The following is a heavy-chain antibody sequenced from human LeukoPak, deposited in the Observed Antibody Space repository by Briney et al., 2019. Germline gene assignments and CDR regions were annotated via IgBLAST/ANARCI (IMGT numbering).Heavy chain of an antibody. J-gene: IGHJ4*02. CDR2: IRSKAYGGTT. CDR1: GFTFGDYA. Sequence: GGSLRLSCTASGFTFGDYAMSWFRQAPGKGLEWVGFIRSKAYGGTTEYAASVKGRFTISRDDSKSIAYLQKNSLKTEDTAVYYCTTGYNWNQSGDFDYWGQGTLVTVSS. V-gene: IGHV3-49*03. D-gene: IGHD1-20*01. CDR3: TTGYNWNQSGDFDY.